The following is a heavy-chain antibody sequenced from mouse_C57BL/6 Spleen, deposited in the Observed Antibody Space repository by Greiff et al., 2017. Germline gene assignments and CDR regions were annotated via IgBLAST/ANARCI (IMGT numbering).Heavy chain of an antibody. CDR3: GRLGGYGSDAMDY. D-gene: IGHD2-10*02. CDR1: GFTFSDYG. Sequence: EVKLMESGGGLVQPGGSLKLSCAASGFTFSDYGMAWVRQAPRKGPEWVAFISNLAYSIYYADTVTGRFTISRENAKTTLYLEMSSLRSEDAAMYYCGRLGGYGSDAMDYWGQGTSVTVSS. J-gene: IGHJ4*01. V-gene: IGHV5-15*01. CDR2: ISNLAYSI.